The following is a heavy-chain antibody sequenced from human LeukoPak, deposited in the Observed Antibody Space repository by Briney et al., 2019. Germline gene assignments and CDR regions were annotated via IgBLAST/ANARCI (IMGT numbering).Heavy chain of an antibody. Sequence: GASVNVSCTVSGYTFTENYIHWVRQAPGQGLEWMGLINPHTGAANYTERFQGWVTLTRDTSSSTAYMHLTSLRSDDTATYYCARGKSGYSPWGQGTPVTVSS. CDR2: INPHTGAA. D-gene: IGHD3-22*01. J-gene: IGHJ4*02. CDR3: ARGKSGYSP. CDR1: GYTFTENY. V-gene: IGHV1-2*04.